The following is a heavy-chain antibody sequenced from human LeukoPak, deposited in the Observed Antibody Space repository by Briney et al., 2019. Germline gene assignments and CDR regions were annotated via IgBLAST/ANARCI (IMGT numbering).Heavy chain of an antibody. J-gene: IGHJ3*01. Sequence: GESLKISCKVSGYSFTSYCIGWVRQMPGKGLEWMGIIYPGDSGPTYSPYFQGQVTISVDKSINTAYLQWSSLQASDTAMYYCSMSGDRVPLQDDVFDVWGQATMVTVST. CDR3: SMSGDRVPLQDDVFDV. D-gene: IGHD1-26*01. V-gene: IGHV5-51*01. CDR1: GYSFTSYC. CDR2: IYPGDSGP.